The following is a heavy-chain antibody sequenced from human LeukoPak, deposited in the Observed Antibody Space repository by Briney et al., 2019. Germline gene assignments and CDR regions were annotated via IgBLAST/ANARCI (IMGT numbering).Heavy chain of an antibody. CDR1: GFTFSSYA. V-gene: IGHV3-23*01. Sequence: GGSLRLSCAASGFTFSSYAMSWVRQAPGKGLEWVSTMSGRGSSTYYADSVKGRFTISRDNSENTLYLQMSSLRAEDTAVYYCARDKGDYHTSGSLFVFGGQGTLVTVSS. J-gene: IGHJ4*02. CDR3: ARDKGDYHTSGSLFVF. D-gene: IGHD3-22*01. CDR2: MSGRGSST.